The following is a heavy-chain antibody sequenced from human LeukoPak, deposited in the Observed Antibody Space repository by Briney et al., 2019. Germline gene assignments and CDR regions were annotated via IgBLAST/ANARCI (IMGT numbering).Heavy chain of an antibody. CDR2: IYHSGST. Sequence: SQTLSLTRAVSGGSISSGGYSWSWIRQPPGKGLEWIGYIYHSGSTYYNPSLKSRVTISVDRSKNQFSLKLSSVTTADTAVYYCASDRNPDGMDVWGQGTTVTVSS. D-gene: IGHD1-14*01. J-gene: IGHJ6*02. CDR3: ASDRNPDGMDV. V-gene: IGHV4-30-2*01. CDR1: GGSISSGGYS.